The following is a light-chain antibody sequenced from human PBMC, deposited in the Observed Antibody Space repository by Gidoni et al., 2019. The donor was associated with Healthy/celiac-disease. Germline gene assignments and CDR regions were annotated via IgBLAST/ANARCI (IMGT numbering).Light chain of an antibody. Sequence: DSQMTKSPSSLSESVGDRVTITCQASQNISNYLKWYQQKPGKAPKLLIYDASNLETGVPSRFSGSGSGTDFTFTISSLQPEDIATYYCQQYDNLPHTFXGXTKVEIK. CDR3: QQYDNLPHT. CDR2: DAS. CDR1: QNISNY. V-gene: IGKV1-33*01. J-gene: IGKJ4*01.